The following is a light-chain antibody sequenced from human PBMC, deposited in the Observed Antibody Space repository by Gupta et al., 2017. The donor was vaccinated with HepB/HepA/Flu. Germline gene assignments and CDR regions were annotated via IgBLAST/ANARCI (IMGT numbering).Light chain of an antibody. CDR2: DVS. V-gene: IGLV2-14*03. CDR1: SSDIGALNY. CDR3: SSYSTSNTLIF. J-gene: IGLJ2*01. Sequence: QSGLTQPASVSGSPGQSITISCTGTSSDIGALNYVSWYQQYPDKAPKLVIYDVSNRPSGVSSRFSASKSGNTASLTISGLQAEDAADYYCSSYSTSNTLIFFGGGTKLTVL.